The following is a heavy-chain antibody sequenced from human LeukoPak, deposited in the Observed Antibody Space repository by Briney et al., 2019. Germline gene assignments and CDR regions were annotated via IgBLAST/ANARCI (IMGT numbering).Heavy chain of an antibody. J-gene: IGHJ5*02. CDR3: ARIGYYDSSGYYSQGLDP. CDR1: GGTFSSYA. D-gene: IGHD3-22*01. Sequence: AVKVSCKASGGTFSSYAISWVRQAPGQGLEWMGGIIPIFGTANYAQKFQGRVTITTDEATSTAYMELSSLRSEDTAVYYCARIGYYDSSGYYSQGLDPWGQGTLVTVSS. V-gene: IGHV1-69*05. CDR2: IIPIFGTA.